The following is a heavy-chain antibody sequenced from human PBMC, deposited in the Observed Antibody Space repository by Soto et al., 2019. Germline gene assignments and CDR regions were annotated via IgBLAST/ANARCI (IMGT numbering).Heavy chain of an antibody. CDR3: ATLSVGTTDYFDY. D-gene: IGHD1-26*01. Sequence: ASVKVSCKVSGYTLTELSMHWVRQAPGKGLEWMGGFDPEGGETVYAQKFQGRVIMTEDTSTDTAYMELSSLRSEDTAVYYCATLSVGTTDYFDYWGQGTLVTVS. V-gene: IGHV1-24*01. CDR2: FDPEGGET. J-gene: IGHJ4*02. CDR1: GYTLTELS.